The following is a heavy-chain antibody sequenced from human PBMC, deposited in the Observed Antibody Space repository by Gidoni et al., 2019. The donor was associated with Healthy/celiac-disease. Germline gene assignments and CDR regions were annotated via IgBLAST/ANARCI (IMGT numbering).Heavy chain of an antibody. CDR1: GSTFSRYD. CDR3: ARVGSGWGYFDL. Sequence: EFQLVESGGCLVQPGGSLRLSCASSGSTFSRYDMHWVRQATGKGLEWVSAIGTAGDPYYPGSVKGRFTISRENAKNSLYLQMNSLRAGDTAVYYCARVGSGWGYFDLWGRGTLVTVSS. D-gene: IGHD6-19*01. V-gene: IGHV3-13*05. J-gene: IGHJ2*01. CDR2: IGTAGDP.